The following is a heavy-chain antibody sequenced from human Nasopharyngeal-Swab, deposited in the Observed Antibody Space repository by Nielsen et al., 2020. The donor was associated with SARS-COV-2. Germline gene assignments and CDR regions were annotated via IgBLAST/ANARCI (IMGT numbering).Heavy chain of an antibody. V-gene: IGHV4-31*11. CDR3: ARSMYCSSTSCRYYFDY. CDR1: GCAFSTAGFF. J-gene: IGHJ4*02. D-gene: IGHD2-2*01. Sequence: NLPLDCAVCGCAFSTAGFFWTWIRQHPGKGLEWIGYIYYSGSTYYNPSLKSRVTVSVDTSKNHFSLKLSSVTAADTAVYFCARSMYCSSTSCRYYFDYWGQGTLVTVSS. CDR2: IYYSGST.